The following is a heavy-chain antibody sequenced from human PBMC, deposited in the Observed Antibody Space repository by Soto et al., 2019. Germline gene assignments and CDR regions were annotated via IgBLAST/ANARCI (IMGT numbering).Heavy chain of an antibody. Sequence: EVQLVQSGGGLVKPGGSLTLSCAVSGFPINKAWMAWVRQGPGKGLAWVGRLKSVSDGGKAEYTAPVKDRFTISRDDSKNMLYLQMNSLKAEDTGVYFCTTMRWNFWSTDWGQGTLVTVSS. CDR3: TTMRWNFWSTD. D-gene: IGHD3-3*01. CDR1: GFPINKAW. J-gene: IGHJ4*02. V-gene: IGHV3-15*01. CDR2: LKSVSDGGKA.